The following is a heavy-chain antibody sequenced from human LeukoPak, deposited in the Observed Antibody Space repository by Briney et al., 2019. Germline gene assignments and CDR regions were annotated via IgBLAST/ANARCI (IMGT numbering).Heavy chain of an antibody. D-gene: IGHD5-12*01. CDR1: GFTFSSYW. J-gene: IGHJ4*02. CDR2: INSDGSNT. V-gene: IGHV3-74*01. CDR3: AREGEYSGYDYFDY. Sequence: GGSLRLSCAASGFTFSSYWMHWVRQAPGKGLVWVSRINSDGSNTSYADSVKGRFTISRDNAKNTLYLQMNSLRAEDTAVYYCAREGEYSGYDYFDYWGQGTLVTVSS.